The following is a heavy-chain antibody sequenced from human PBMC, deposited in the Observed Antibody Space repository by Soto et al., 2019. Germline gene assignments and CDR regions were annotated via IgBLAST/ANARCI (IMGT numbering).Heavy chain of an antibody. CDR2: VSGSGGNT. J-gene: IGHJ4*02. Sequence: EVQLLESGGGLVQPGGSLRLSCAASGFTFSSYAMSWVRQAPGKGLEWVSVVSGSGGNTYYADSVKGRFTISRDHSKNTLYLQMNGLRAEDTAVYYCAKDKGYGSGNWVGFDYWGQGTLVTVSS. V-gene: IGHV3-23*01. CDR3: AKDKGYGSGNWVGFDY. CDR1: GFTFSSYA. D-gene: IGHD3-10*01.